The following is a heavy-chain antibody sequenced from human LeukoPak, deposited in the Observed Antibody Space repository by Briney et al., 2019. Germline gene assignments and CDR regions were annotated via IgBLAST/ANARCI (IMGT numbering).Heavy chain of an antibody. V-gene: IGHV3-23*01. J-gene: IGHJ4*02. CDR2: ISGSGGST. Sequence: HPGGSLILSCAASGFTFSSYAMSWVRQAPGKGLEWVSAISGSGGSTYYADSVKGRFTISRDNSKNTLYLQMNSLRAEDTAVYYCAKGQLVVVPAASLDYWGQGTLVTVSS. D-gene: IGHD2-2*01. CDR3: AKGQLVVVPAASLDY. CDR1: GFTFSSYA.